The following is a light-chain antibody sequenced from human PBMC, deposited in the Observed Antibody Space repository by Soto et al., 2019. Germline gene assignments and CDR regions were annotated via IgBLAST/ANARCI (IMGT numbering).Light chain of an antibody. V-gene: IGKV3-20*01. J-gene: IGKJ1*01. CDR2: DAS. Sequence: EIVLTQSPGTLSLSPGERATLSCRASQSVSSNYLAWYQQKPGQPPRLLISDASSRATGIPDRFSGCGSGTDFTLTISGLEPEDFAVYYCQHYGRSPPSWTFGQGTKVEIK. CDR3: QHYGRSPPSWT. CDR1: QSVSSNY.